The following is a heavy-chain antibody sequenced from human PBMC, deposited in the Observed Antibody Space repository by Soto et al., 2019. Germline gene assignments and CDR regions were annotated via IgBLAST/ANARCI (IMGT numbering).Heavy chain of an antibody. V-gene: IGHV1-18*04. J-gene: IGHJ4*02. D-gene: IGHD6-19*01. CDR2: ISANNGNT. Sequence: ASVKVSCKASGYTFNSYAFTWVRQAPGQGLEWMGWISANNGNTNYAQKFQGRVTMATDTSTNTVYMELRSLRSDDTAVYYCARDSRDGSGWYFDYWGQGTLVTVSS. CDR1: GYTFNSYA. CDR3: ARDSRDGSGWYFDY.